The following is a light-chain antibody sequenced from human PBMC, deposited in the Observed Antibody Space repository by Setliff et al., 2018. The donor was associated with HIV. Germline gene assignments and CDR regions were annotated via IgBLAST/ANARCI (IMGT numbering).Light chain of an antibody. V-gene: IGLV2-14*03. CDR2: DVN. J-gene: IGLJ2*01. CDR3: SSYTSYNSFLI. CDR1: SSDVGGYDF. Sequence: QSALTQPASVSGSPGQSITISYTGTSSDVGGYDFVSWYQLHPGMAPQLMIYDVNKRSSGVSNRFSGSRSGDTASLTISGLQAEDEADYFCSSYTSYNSFLIFGGGTKGTVL.